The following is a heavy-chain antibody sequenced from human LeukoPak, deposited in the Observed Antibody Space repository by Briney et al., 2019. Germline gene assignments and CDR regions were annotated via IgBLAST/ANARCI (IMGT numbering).Heavy chain of an antibody. J-gene: IGHJ4*02. D-gene: IGHD3-9*01. CDR2: IYYSGST. CDR1: GGSISSSSYY. Sequence: PSETLSLTCTVFGGSISSSSYYWGWIRQPPGKGLEWIGSIYYSGSTYYNPSLKSRVTISVDTSKNQFSLKLSSVTAADTAVYYCARLRYFDWLLWPSGFDYWGQGTLVTVSS. V-gene: IGHV4-39*01. CDR3: ARLRYFDWLLWPSGFDY.